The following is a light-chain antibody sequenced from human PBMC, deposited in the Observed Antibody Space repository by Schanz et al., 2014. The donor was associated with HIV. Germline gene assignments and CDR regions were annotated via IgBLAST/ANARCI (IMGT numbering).Light chain of an antibody. CDR2: TDG. V-gene: IGLV1-40*01. Sequence: QSVLTQPPSVSGAPGQGVTISCTGSNSNIGATSHVHWYQQLPGTAPKFLISTDGGRPSGVPDRFSGSKSGTSASLAISGLQSEDEADYYCAAWDVLLNGPVFGGGTQLTVL. CDR1: NSNIGATSH. J-gene: IGLJ7*01. CDR3: AAWDVLLNGPV.